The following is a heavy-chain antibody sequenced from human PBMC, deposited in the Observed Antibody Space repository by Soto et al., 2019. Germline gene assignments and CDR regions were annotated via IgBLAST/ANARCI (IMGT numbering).Heavy chain of an antibody. D-gene: IGHD3-10*01. CDR2: VHHSWGS. J-gene: IGHJ6*02. V-gene: IGHV4-59*08. CDR1: GGSISSYY. CDR3: ARQGFGPLHGLVDV. Sequence: QVQLQESGPGLVKPSETLSLSCTVSGGSISSYYWSWFRQSPGKRMEWIGYVHHSWGSSYNPSLQIRFALSLAPSKSQFSLKVTSVTATDTAVYYCARQGFGPLHGLVDVWGQGTTVTVSS.